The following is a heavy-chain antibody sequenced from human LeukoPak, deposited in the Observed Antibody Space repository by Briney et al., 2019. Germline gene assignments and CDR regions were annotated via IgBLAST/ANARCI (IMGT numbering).Heavy chain of an antibody. CDR1: GYTFINYA. Sequence: ASVKVSCKTSGYTFINYAITWVRQAPGGGLEWMGTISTYNGYRSHAQKFRGRVTMTTDTSTSTAYMELSSLRSEDTAVYYCARVDRQLSFDYWGQGTLVTVSS. CDR2: ISTYNGYR. D-gene: IGHD6-13*01. V-gene: IGHV1-18*01. J-gene: IGHJ4*02. CDR3: ARVDRQLSFDY.